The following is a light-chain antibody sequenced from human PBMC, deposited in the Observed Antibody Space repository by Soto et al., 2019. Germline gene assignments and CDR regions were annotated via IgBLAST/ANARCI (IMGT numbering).Light chain of an antibody. CDR2: SNS. Sequence: QLVLTQAPSASGTPGQRVTISCSGSSSNIGSNTVNWYRQLPGTAPKLLIYSNSQRPSGVPDRFSGSKSGTSASLAISGLQSEDEADYYCAAWDDSLNGYVFGSGTKLTVL. CDR1: SSNIGSNT. J-gene: IGLJ1*01. V-gene: IGLV1-44*01. CDR3: AAWDDSLNGYV.